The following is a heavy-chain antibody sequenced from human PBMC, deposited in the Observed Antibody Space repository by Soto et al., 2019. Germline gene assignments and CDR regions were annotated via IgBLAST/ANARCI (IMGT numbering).Heavy chain of an antibody. D-gene: IGHD1-20*01. V-gene: IGHV4-39*01. CDR2: IYYTGKT. CDR1: VVSRNNNRYD. CDR3: ERTRWKDGIK. Sequence: PSSTXSLTCSVSVVSRNNNRYDLCWIRQPPGNVLEWIGTIYYTGKTFYNPSLRSRVTISVDTSRNHLSLNLTSLTVADTAVYYCERTRWKDGIKWGRGIPVTVS. J-gene: IGHJ1*01.